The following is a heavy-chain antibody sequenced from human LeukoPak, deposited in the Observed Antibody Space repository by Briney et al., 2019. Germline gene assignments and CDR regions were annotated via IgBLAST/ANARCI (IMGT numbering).Heavy chain of an antibody. D-gene: IGHD3-22*01. J-gene: IGHJ3*02. V-gene: IGHV3-23*01. Sequence: GGSLRLSCGAPGFTFRSYAMSWVRQAPGKGLEWVSAISGSGGSTYYADSVKGRFTISRDNSKNTLYLQMNSLRGEDTAVYYCAKEYYDSSGYPGLDAFDIWGQGTMVTVSS. CDR3: AKEYYDSSGYPGLDAFDI. CDR2: ISGSGGST. CDR1: GFTFRSYA.